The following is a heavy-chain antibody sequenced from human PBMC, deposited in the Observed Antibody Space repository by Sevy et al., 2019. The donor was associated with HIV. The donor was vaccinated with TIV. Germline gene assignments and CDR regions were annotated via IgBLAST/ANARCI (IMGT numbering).Heavy chain of an antibody. J-gene: IGHJ4*02. CDR2: INQDGGLN. Sequence: GGYLRLSCTASEFTVSSHWMTWVRQAPGKGLELVANINQDGGLNYYQDSVKGRFTISRDKAKNTVFLQMNNLRAGDTVLYYCVRAIGAAGSLWGQGTLVIVS. CDR1: EFTVSSHW. CDR3: VRAIGAAGSL. D-gene: IGHD6-13*01. V-gene: IGHV3-7*01.